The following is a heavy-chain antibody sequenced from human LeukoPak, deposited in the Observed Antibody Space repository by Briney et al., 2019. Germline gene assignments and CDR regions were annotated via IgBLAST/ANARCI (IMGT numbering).Heavy chain of an antibody. CDR2: IYYSGST. Sequence: SETLSLTCTASGGSISSYYWNWIRQPPGKGLEWIGYIYYSGSTNYNPSLKSRVTISVDTSKNQFSLKLSSVTAADTAVYYCARSSGEAATTTTISRYFGYWGQGTLVTVSS. CDR3: ARSSGEAATTTTISRYFGY. CDR1: GGSISSYY. J-gene: IGHJ4*02. V-gene: IGHV4-59*01. D-gene: IGHD5-24*01.